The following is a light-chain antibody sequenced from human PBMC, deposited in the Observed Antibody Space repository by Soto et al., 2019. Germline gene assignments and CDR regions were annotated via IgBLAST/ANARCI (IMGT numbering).Light chain of an antibody. Sequence: QSALTQPASVSGSPGQSITISCTGTSSDVGRYNYVSWYQLHPGKAPRLMIFEVSNRPSGVSNRFSGSKSGNTASLTISGLQAEDEADYYCSSYTPSSTPVVFGGGTQLTVL. CDR2: EVS. CDR1: SSDVGRYNY. J-gene: IGLJ2*01. CDR3: SSYTPSSTPVV. V-gene: IGLV2-14*01.